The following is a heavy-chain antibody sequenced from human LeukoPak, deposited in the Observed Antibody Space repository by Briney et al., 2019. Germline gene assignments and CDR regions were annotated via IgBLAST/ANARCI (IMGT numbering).Heavy chain of an antibody. CDR1: GDIFRRYG. V-gene: IGHV1-18*04. CDR2: VRPYNGDP. D-gene: IGHD1-1*01. J-gene: IGHJ6*02. Sequence: ATVKVSCKASGDIFRRYGVTWARQAPGQGPEWMGWVRPYNGDPEYAQKFQGRVTMSTDTSTDTSYMELRSLGSDDTAVYYCARPYSANWHPHPYRMDVWGQGTTVIVSS. CDR3: ARPYSANWHPHPYRMDV.